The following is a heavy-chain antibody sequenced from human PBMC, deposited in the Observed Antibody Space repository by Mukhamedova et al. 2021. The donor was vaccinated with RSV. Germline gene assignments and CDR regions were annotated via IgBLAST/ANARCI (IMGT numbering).Heavy chain of an antibody. CDR3: ARDGGYDWYNWFDP. D-gene: IGHD5-12*01. J-gene: IGHJ5*02. Sequence: GMGWMNPNSGNTGYAQKFQGRVTMTRNTSISTAYMELSSLRSEDTAVYYCARDGGYDWYNWFDPWGQGTLVTVSS. CDR2: MNPNSGNT. V-gene: IGHV1-8*01.